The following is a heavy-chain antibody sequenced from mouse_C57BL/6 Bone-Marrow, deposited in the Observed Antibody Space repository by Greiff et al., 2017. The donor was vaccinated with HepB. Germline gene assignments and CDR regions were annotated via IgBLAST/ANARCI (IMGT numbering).Heavy chain of an antibody. D-gene: IGHD4-1*01. V-gene: IGHV1-63*01. Sequence: VQPQQSGAELVRPGTSVKMSCKASGYTFTNYWIGWAKQRPGHGLEWIGDIYPGGGYTNYNEKFKGKATLTADKSSSTAYMQFSSLTSEDSAIYYCARTGIYWYFDVWGTGTTVTVSS. J-gene: IGHJ1*03. CDR1: GYTFTNYW. CDR2: IYPGGGYT. CDR3: ARTGIYWYFDV.